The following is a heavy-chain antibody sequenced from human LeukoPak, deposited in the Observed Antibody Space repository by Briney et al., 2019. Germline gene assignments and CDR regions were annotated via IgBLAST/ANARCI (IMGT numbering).Heavy chain of an antibody. CDR1: GGSFSGYY. CDR2: INHSGST. D-gene: IGHD6-13*01. V-gene: IGHV4-34*01. Sequence: SETLSLTCAVYGGSFSGYYWSWSRQPPGKGLEWIGEINHSGSTNYNPSLKSRVTISVDTSKNQFSLKLSSVTAADTAVYYCASGIAADLYWGQGTLVTVSS. J-gene: IGHJ4*02. CDR3: ASGIAADLY.